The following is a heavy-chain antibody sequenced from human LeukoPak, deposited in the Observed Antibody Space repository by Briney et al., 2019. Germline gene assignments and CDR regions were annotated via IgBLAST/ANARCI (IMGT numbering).Heavy chain of an antibody. J-gene: IGHJ6*03. V-gene: IGHV4-39*02. CDR2: IYYSGST. CDR3: ARDRVGATGDYYYYYMDV. Sequence: SETLSLTCTVSGGSISSSSYYWGWIRQPPGKGLEWIGNIYYSGSTYYNPSLKSRVTISVDTSKNQLSLKLSSVTAADTAVYYCARDRVGATGDYYYYYMDVWGKGTTVTVSS. CDR1: GGSISSSSYY. D-gene: IGHD1-26*01.